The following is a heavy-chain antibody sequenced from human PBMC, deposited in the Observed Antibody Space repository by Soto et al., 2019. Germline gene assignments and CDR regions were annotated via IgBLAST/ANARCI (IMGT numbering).Heavy chain of an antibody. CDR2: INPHSRGT. V-gene: IGHV1-2*02. Sequence: QVQPVQSGAEVKKPGASVKISCKASGYTFTDYFIHWVRQAPGQGFEWMGWINPHSRGTNYAQKFQGRVTMTRDTSNSTAYMELRGLRSDDTAVYYCARVTLKAGNWFDPWGQGTLVTVSS. J-gene: IGHJ5*02. CDR1: GYTFTDYF. CDR3: ARVTLKAGNWFDP.